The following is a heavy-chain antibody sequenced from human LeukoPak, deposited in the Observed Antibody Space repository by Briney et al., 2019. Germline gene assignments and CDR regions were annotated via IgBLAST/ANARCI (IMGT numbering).Heavy chain of an antibody. CDR1: GFTFSNYW. CDR2: ISSDGSNI. D-gene: IGHD1-26*01. CDR3: ARESGGSYYFDY. V-gene: IGHV3-74*01. Sequence: GGSLRLSCAASGFTFSNYWLHWVRQAPGKGLVWVSRISSDGSNIGYADSVKGRFTISRDNAKNTLYLQMNSLRAEDTAVYYCARESGGSYYFDYWGQGSLVTVSS. J-gene: IGHJ4*02.